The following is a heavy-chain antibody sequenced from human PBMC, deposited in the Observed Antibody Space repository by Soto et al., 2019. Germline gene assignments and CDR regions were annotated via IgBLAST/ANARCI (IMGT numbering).Heavy chain of an antibody. D-gene: IGHD3-10*01. CDR2: ISPFNGNT. V-gene: IGHV1-18*01. Sequence: QVQLVQSGAQVKKPGASVKVSCKASGYTFTSYGVIWVRQAPGQGLEWMGWISPFNGNTNYAQKFQGRIAMTTDTSTTTAYMELRSLTSDDTAVYYCAPQIRGRNKGLGYWGQGTLVTVSS. CDR1: GYTFTSYG. J-gene: IGHJ4*02. CDR3: APQIRGRNKGLGY.